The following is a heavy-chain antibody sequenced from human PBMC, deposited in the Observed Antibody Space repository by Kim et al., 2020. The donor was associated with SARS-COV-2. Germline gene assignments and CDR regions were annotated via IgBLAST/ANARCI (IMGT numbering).Heavy chain of an antibody. CDR3: ARLMVDTPYYYMDV. J-gene: IGHJ6*03. Sequence: SETLSLICAVSRGSISSSNWWSWVRQPPGQGLEWIGEIYHSGITNYNPSLKSRVTISVDKSKNQFSLRLSSVTAADTAVYYCARLMVDTPYYYMDVWGKG. CDR2: IYHSGIT. CDR1: RGSISSSNW. D-gene: IGHD5-18*01. V-gene: IGHV4-4*02.